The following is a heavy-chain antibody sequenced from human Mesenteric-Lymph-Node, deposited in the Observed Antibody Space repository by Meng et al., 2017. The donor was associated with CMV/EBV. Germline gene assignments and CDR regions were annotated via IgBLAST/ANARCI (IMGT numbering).Heavy chain of an antibody. J-gene: IGHJ5*02. CDR1: GGSVSSGSYY. Sequence: SETLSLTCTVSGGSVSSGSYYWNWIRQPPGKGLEWIGYIYDSGSTNCNPSLKSRVIMSVDTSKNQFSLKLNSVTAADTAFYYCARGGTITANWFDPWGQGTLVTVSS. V-gene: IGHV4-61*01. D-gene: IGHD5-24*01. CDR3: ARGGTITANWFDP. CDR2: IYDSGST.